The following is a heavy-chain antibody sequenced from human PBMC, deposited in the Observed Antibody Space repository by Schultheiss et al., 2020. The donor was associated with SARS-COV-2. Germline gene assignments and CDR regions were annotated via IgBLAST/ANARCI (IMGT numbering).Heavy chain of an antibody. J-gene: IGHJ4*02. D-gene: IGHD6-19*01. Sequence: GGSLRLSCTASGFTFGDYAMSWVRQAPGKGLEWVSCISSSSSYIYYADSVKGRFTISRDNAKNSLYLQMNSLRAEDTAVYYCASQVTGIGYSSGWYGYWGQGTLVTVSS. V-gene: IGHV3-21*01. CDR3: ASQVTGIGYSSGWYGY. CDR2: ISSSSSYI. CDR1: GFTFGDYA.